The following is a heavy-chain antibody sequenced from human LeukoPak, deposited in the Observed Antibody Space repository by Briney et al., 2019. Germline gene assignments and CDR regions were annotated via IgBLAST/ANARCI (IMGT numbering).Heavy chain of an antibody. V-gene: IGHV3-48*01. CDR3: ARSSRSSRRSDP. CDR2: IGSGSDTI. Sequence: GGSLRLSCAASGFAFSGYSMNWVRQAPGKGLEWISYIGSGSDTIYYGDSVKGRFTVSRDNANNFLHLQVSSLRAEDTAVYYCARSSRSSRRSDPWGQGTLVTVSS. CDR1: GFAFSGYS. J-gene: IGHJ5*02. D-gene: IGHD6-13*01.